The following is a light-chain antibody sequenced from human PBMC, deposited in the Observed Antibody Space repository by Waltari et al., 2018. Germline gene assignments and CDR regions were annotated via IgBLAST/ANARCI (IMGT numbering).Light chain of an antibody. J-gene: IGKJ3*01. CDR3: QHLTA. CDR1: QGISSA. Sequence: IQMTQSPSSLSASVGDRVTITCRASQGISSAVAWYQQKPGKVPNLLIYDASRLERGVPSRFSGSTSGTDFTLTISSLQPEDFATYYCQHLTAFGPGTKVDI. V-gene: IGKV1-13*02. CDR2: DAS.